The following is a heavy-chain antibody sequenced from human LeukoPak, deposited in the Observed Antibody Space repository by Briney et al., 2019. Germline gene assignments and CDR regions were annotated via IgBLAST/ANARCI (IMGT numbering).Heavy chain of an antibody. CDR1: GDSISSGNYY. J-gene: IGHJ5*02. Sequence: PSETLSLTCTVSGDSISSGNYYWSWIRQPAGKGLEWIGRIYTSGSTNYNPSLKSRVTMSVDTSKNQFSLKLSSVTAADTAVYYCARDPKYYDFWSGYSQVWFDPWGQGTLVTVSS. CDR3: ARDPKYYDFWSGYSQVWFDP. CDR2: IYTSGST. V-gene: IGHV4-61*02. D-gene: IGHD3-3*01.